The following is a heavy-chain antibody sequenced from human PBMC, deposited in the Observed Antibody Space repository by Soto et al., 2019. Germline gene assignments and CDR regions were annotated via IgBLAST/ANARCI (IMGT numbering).Heavy chain of an antibody. D-gene: IGHD3-22*01. CDR3: AKGMYYYDSSGYRLFDY. CDR1: GFTFRTFA. V-gene: IGHV3-23*01. CDR2: ISVSGGTT. Sequence: PAGSLRLSCAASGFTFRTFAMNWVRQAPWKGLEWVSGISVSGGTTYYADSVRGRFTVSRDNSKNSVFLQMNSLRAEDTAVYFCAKGMYYYDSSGYRLFDYWGQGTLVTV. J-gene: IGHJ4*02.